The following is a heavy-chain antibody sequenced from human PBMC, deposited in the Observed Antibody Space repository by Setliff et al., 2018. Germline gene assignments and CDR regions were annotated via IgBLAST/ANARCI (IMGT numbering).Heavy chain of an antibody. J-gene: IGHJ4*02. CDR3: FGAGTCSY. Sequence: HPGGSLRLSCTASGFTFSSPWMSWVRQAPGKGLEWVANINQGGGAQFYADSVKGRFTISRDNAKNSLSLQMNNLRTEDTAVYYCFGAGTCSYWGQGTLVTSPQ. CDR1: GFTFSSPW. D-gene: IGHD3-10*01. V-gene: IGHV3-7*01. CDR2: INQGGGAQ.